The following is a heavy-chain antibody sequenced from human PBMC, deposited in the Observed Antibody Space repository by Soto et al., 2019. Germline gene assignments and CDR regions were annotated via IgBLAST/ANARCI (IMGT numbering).Heavy chain of an antibody. V-gene: IGHV1-69*13. CDR3: AAETHRLAVADIIAGFDY. Sequence: SVKVSCKASGGTFSSYAISWVRQAPGQGLEWMGGIIPIFGTANYAQKFQGRVTITADESTSTAYMELSSLRSEDTAVYYCAAETHRLAVADIIAGFDYWGQGTLVTVSS. CDR1: GGTFSSYA. J-gene: IGHJ4*02. D-gene: IGHD6-19*01. CDR2: IIPIFGTA.